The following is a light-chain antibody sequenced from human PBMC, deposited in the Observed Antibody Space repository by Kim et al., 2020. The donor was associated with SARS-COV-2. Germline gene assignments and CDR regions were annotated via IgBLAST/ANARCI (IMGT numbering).Light chain of an antibody. CDR2: EVS. V-gene: IGLV2-18*02. CDR1: SSDVGSYNR. Sequence: GQSGTISCTGTSSDVGSYNRVSWYQQPPGTAPKLMIYEVSNRPSGVPDRFSGSKSGNTASLTISGLQAEDEADYYCSSYTSSSTLVFGGGTQLTVL. J-gene: IGLJ2*01. CDR3: SSYTSSSTLV.